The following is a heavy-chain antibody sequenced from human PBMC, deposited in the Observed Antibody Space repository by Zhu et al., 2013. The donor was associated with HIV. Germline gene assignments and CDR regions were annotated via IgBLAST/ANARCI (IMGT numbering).Heavy chain of an antibody. Sequence: QVQLVQSGAEVKKPGSSVKVSCKASGGTFSSYAISWVRQAPGQGLEWMGGIIPIFDTANYAQKFQGRVTITADKSTSTAYMELSSLRSEDTAVYYCAREGGVGYYYGYGTSGGPRDHGSPSPQ. D-gene: IGHD1-26*01. CDR1: GGTFSSYA. CDR3: AREGGVGYYYGYGTS. CDR2: IIPIFDTA. V-gene: IGHV1-69*06. J-gene: IGHJ6*01.